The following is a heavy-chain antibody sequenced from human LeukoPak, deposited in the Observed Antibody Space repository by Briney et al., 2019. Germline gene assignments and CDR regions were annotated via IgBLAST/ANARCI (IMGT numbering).Heavy chain of an antibody. J-gene: IGHJ5*02. Sequence: NPSETLSLTCTVSGGSISSSSYYWGWIRQPPGKGLEWIGSIYYSGSTYYNPSLKSRVTISVDTSKNQFSLKLSSVTAADTAVYYCARRMSSGWSYNWFDPWGQGTLVTVSS. V-gene: IGHV4-39*01. D-gene: IGHD6-19*01. CDR2: IYYSGST. CDR3: ARRMSSGWSYNWFDP. CDR1: GGSISSSSYY.